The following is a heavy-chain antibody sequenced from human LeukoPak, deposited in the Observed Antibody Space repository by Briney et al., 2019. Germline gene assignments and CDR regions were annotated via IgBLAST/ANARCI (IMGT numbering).Heavy chain of an antibody. D-gene: IGHD5-12*01. CDR3: AREPRGGGYSFDY. CDR2: TYYRSKWFY. CDR1: GDSVSSNSAT. Sequence: SQTLSLTCAISGDSVSSNSATWNWLRQSPSRGLEWLGRTYYRSKWFYDYAVSVKSRITVNPDTSKNQFSLRLSSVTAADTAVYYCAREPRGGGYSFDYWGQGTLVTVSS. J-gene: IGHJ4*02. V-gene: IGHV6-1*01.